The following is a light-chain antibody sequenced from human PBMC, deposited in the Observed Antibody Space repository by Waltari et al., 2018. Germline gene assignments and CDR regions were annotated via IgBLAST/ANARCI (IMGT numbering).Light chain of an antibody. CDR1: QSVSSY. CDR2: DAS. J-gene: IGKJ3*01. Sequence: EIVLTQSPATLSLSPGERATLTCRASQSVSSYLAGYQQKPGQAPRHLIYDASNRATGIPARFSGSGSGTDFTLTISSLEPEDFAVYYCQQRSNWGIFTFGPGTKVDIK. V-gene: IGKV3-11*01. CDR3: QQRSNWGIFT.